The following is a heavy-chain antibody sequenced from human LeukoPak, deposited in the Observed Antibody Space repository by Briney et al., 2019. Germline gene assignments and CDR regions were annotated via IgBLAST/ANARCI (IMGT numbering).Heavy chain of an antibody. CDR2: INPNSGGT. CDR3: ARDQAATNTQVRFCLD. J-gene: IGHJ4*02. D-gene: IGHD3-9*01. V-gene: IGHV1-2*02. CDR1: GYTFTGYY. Sequence: ASVKVSCKASGYTFTGYYMHWVRQAPGQGREWMGWINPNSGGTNYAQKFQGRVTMTRDTSISTAYMELSRLRSDDTAVYYCARDQAATNTQVRFCLDWGQGTLVTVSS.